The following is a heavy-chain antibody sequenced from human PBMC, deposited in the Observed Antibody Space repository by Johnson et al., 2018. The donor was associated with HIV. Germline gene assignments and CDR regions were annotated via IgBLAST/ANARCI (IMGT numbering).Heavy chain of an antibody. V-gene: IGHV3-33*06. CDR3: AKARAAAGTSDAFDI. D-gene: IGHD6-13*01. CDR2: IWYDGSNK. CDR1: GFTFSSYG. J-gene: IGHJ3*02. Sequence: GVVQPGRSLRLSCAASGFTFSSYGMHWVRQAPGKGLEWVAVIWYDGSNKYYADSVKGRFTISRDNSKNTLYLQMNSLRAEDTAVYYCAKARAAAGTSDAFDIWGQGTMVTVSS.